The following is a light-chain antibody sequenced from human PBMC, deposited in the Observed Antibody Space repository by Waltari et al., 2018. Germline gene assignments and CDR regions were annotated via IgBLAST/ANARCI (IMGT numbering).Light chain of an antibody. V-gene: IGKV3D-15*01. Sequence: IVMTQSPATLSVFPGERATLSCRASQSISSNLAWYQQKPGQAPRLLIYGASTRATGIPYRFTGSGSGIEFTLTINSLQSEDLAVYYCQQYNNWPPDPTFGQGTKVEIK. CDR1: QSISSN. J-gene: IGKJ1*01. CDR3: QQYNNWPPDPT. CDR2: GAS.